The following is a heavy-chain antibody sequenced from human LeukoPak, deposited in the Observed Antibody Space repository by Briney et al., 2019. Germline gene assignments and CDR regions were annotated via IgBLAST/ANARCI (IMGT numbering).Heavy chain of an antibody. CDR1: GGSISSGSYY. J-gene: IGHJ2*01. V-gene: IGHV4-61*02. Sequence: SQTLSLTCTVSGGSISSGSYYWSWIRQPAGKGLEWIGRIYTSGSTNYNPSLKSRVTISVDTSKNQFSLKLSSVTAADTAVYYCARDCIGSEWEVYFDLWGRGTLVTVSS. CDR3: ARDCIGSEWEVYFDL. CDR2: IYTSGST. D-gene: IGHD1-26*01.